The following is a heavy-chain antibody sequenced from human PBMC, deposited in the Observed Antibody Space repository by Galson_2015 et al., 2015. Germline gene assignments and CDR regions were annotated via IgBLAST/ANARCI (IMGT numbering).Heavy chain of an antibody. V-gene: IGHV3-30-3*01. D-gene: IGHD3-22*01. CDR1: GFTFSSYA. J-gene: IGHJ3*02. Sequence: SLRLSCAASGFTFSSYAMHWVRQAPGKGLEWVSVISYDGSNKYYADSVKGRFTISRDNSKNTLYLQMNSLRAEDTAVYYCARDRDYYDSRGYFDIWGQGTLVTVSS. CDR2: ISYDGSNK. CDR3: ARDRDYYDSRGYFDI.